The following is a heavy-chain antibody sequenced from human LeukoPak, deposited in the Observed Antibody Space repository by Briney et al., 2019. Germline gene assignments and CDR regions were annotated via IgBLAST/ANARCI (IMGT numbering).Heavy chain of an antibody. CDR2: ISGSSTDI. V-gene: IGHV3-21*01. D-gene: IGHD5-24*01. CDR1: GFTFSSYS. CDR3: ARDRADGYNSFDY. J-gene: IGHJ4*02. Sequence: GGSLRLSCAASGFTFSSYSMGWVRQAPGKGLEWVSSISGSSTDIYYADSVKGRFTISRETAKNSLYLQMNRLGAEDTALYYCARDRADGYNSFDYWGQGTLVTVSS.